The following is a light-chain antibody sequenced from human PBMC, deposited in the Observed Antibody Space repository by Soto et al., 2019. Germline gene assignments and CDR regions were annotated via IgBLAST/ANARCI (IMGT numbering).Light chain of an antibody. CDR3: QQYNNCPLT. CDR1: QSVSSN. V-gene: IGKV3-15*01. J-gene: IGKJ4*01. Sequence: EIVMTQSPATLSVSPGERATLSCRASQSVSSNLDWYQQKPGQAPRLLIYGASTRATGIPARFSGSGSGTEFTLTISSLQSEDFAVYYCQQYNNCPLTLGGGTKVEIK. CDR2: GAS.